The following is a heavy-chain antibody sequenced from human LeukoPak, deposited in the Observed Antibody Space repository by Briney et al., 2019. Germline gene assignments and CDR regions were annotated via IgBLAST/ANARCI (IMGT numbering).Heavy chain of an antibody. CDR1: GGSISSSNW. CDR3: ARDRRGQSGWYEFDY. Sequence: SETLSLTCAVSGGSISSSNWWSWVRQPPGKGLEWVGEFYHSGSTNYNPSLKSRVTISVDTSKNQFSLKLSSVTAADTAVYYCARDRRGQSGWYEFDYWGQGTLVTVSS. V-gene: IGHV4-4*02. J-gene: IGHJ4*02. CDR2: FYHSGST. D-gene: IGHD6-19*01.